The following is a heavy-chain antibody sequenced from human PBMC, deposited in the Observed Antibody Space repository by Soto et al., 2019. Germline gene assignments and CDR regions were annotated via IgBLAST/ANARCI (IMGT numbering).Heavy chain of an antibody. J-gene: IGHJ4*02. CDR1: GFTFSNAW. CDR2: IKSKTDGGTT. Sequence: EVQLVESGGGLVKPGGSLRLSCAASGFTFSNAWMSWVRQAPGKGLEWVGRIKSKTDGGTTDYAAPVKGRFTISRDDSKNTLYLQMNSLKTEDTAVYYCTTGGIDFGSGYPYYFDYWGQGTLVTVSS. D-gene: IGHD3-3*01. V-gene: IGHV3-15*01. CDR3: TTGGIDFGSGYPYYFDY.